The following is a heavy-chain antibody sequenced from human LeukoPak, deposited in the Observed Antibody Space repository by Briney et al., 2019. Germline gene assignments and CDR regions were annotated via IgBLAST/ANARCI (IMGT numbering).Heavy chain of an antibody. CDR2: ITGGDYNT. Sequence: GGSLRLSCAASGFSFSSYAMSWVRQAPGKGLECVSAITGGDYNTYYADFVKGRFAISRDNSKNTLYLQLNTLRAEDTAVYYCAKFYGSSWYAALDVWGKGTTVIVSS. CDR1: GFSFSSYA. CDR3: AKFYGSSWYAALDV. J-gene: IGHJ6*04. V-gene: IGHV3-23*01. D-gene: IGHD2-15*01.